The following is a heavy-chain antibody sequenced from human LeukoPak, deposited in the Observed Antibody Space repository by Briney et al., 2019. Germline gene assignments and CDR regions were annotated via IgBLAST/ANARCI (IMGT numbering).Heavy chain of an antibody. D-gene: IGHD6-19*01. CDR1: GGSISSYY. V-gene: IGHV4-59*01. J-gene: IGHJ6*02. Sequence: SETLSLTCTVSGGSISSYYWSWIRQPPGKGLEWIGYIYYSGSTNYNPSLKSRVTISVGTSKNQFSLKLSSVTAADTAVYYCARDHRPSGWSYMGYYGMDVWGQGTTVTVSS. CDR3: ARDHRPSGWSYMGYYGMDV. CDR2: IYYSGST.